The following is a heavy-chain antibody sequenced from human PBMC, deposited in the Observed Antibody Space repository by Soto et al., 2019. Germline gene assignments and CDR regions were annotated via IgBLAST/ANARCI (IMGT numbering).Heavy chain of an antibody. CDR1: GFTFSSYS. J-gene: IGHJ4*02. D-gene: IGHD4-17*01. V-gene: IGHV3-48*01. Sequence: GGSPRLSCAASGFTFSSYSMNWVRQAPGKGLEWVSYISSSSSTIYYADSVKGRFTISRDNAKNSLYLQMNSLRAEDTAVYYCARDLFYGDYVIHHTGYWGQGTLVTVSS. CDR3: ARDLFYGDYVIHHTGY. CDR2: ISSSSSTI.